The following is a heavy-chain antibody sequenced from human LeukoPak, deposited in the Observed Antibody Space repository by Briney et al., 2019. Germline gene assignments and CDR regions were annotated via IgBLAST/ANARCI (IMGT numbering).Heavy chain of an antibody. D-gene: IGHD2/OR15-2a*01. CDR3: ARCLSRCNNGFDI. Sequence: SETLSLTCSVSGASISGYYWSWIRQPPGKGLEWFGHVYYSGSTTYNPSLKSRVTISVDSSKNQFSLRLSSVTAADTAVYYCARCLSRCNNGFDIWGQGTMVTVSS. J-gene: IGHJ3*02. V-gene: IGHV4-59*01. CDR1: GASISGYY. CDR2: VYYSGST.